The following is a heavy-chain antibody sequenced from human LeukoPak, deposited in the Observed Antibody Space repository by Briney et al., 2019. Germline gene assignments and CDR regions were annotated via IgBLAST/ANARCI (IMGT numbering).Heavy chain of an antibody. J-gene: IGHJ6*03. CDR3: ARTGGRGYYYYMDV. Sequence: GGSLRLSCAASGFTFDDYGMTWVRQAPGKGLEWVSGINWNGDSTGYADSVKGRFTISRDNAKNSLYLQMNSLRAEDTALYHCARTGGRGYYYYMDVWGKGTTVTASS. CDR1: GFTFDDYG. D-gene: IGHD3-16*01. CDR2: INWNGDST. V-gene: IGHV3-20*01.